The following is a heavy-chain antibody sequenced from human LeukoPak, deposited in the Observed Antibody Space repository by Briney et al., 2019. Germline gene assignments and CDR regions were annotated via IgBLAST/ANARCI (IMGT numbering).Heavy chain of an antibody. CDR2: ITPSGDNT. J-gene: IGHJ3*02. Sequence: GGSLRLSCAASGFTFSSYGMHWVRQAPGKGLEWVSAITPSGDNTYYADCVKGRFTFSRDNSKNTLYLEMNSLRVEDTAVYYCAKRLYSSGWSAFDIWGQGTMVSVSS. CDR3: AKRLYSSGWSAFDI. CDR1: GFTFSSYG. D-gene: IGHD6-19*01. V-gene: IGHV3-23*01.